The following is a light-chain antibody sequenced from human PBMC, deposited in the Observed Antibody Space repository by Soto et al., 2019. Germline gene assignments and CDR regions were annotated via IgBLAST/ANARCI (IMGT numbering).Light chain of an antibody. Sequence: EIVMTQSPAILSVSVGERATLSCRASQSVTSNLAWYQQKLGQATSLLIYGASTRATGVPARFSGSESGTEFTLTISSLQSEDFAAYYCQQYNKWHPITFGQGTRLEIK. CDR2: GAS. J-gene: IGKJ5*01. CDR3: QQYNKWHPIT. CDR1: QSVTSN. V-gene: IGKV3-15*01.